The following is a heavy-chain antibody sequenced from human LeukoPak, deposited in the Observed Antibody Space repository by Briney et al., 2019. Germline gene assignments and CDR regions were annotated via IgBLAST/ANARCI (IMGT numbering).Heavy chain of an antibody. D-gene: IGHD2-2*01. CDR1: GFTFSNYD. CDR2: ISYDGTNK. Sequence: GGSLRLSCAASGFTFSNYDMHWVRQAPGKGLAWVAVISYDGTNKYYADSVKGRFTISRDNSKNTLYLQMNNLRAEDTAMYYCAKGGYCSSTSCLIGGYWGQGTLVTVSS. CDR3: AKGGYCSSTSCLIGGY. J-gene: IGHJ4*02. V-gene: IGHV3-30*18.